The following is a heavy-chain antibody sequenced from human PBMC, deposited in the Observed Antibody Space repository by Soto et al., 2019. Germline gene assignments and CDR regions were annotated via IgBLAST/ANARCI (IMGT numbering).Heavy chain of an antibody. CDR2: ISYDGSNK. J-gene: IGHJ4*02. CDR1: GFTFSSYG. CDR3: AKDLGTYYYDSSAFDY. V-gene: IGHV3-30*18. Sequence: QVQLVESGGGVVQPGRSLRLSCAASGFTFSSYGMHWVRQAPGKGLEWVAVISYDGSNKYYADSVKGRFTISRDNSKNTLYLQMNSLRAEDTAVYYCAKDLGTYYYDSSAFDYWGQGTLVTVSS. D-gene: IGHD3-22*01.